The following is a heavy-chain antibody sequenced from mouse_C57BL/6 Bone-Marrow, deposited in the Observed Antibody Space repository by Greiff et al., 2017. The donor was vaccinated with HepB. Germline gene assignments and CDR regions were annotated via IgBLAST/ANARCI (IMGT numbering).Heavy chain of an antibody. CDR3: ARREFYGSWFAY. J-gene: IGHJ3*01. CDR2: IDPSDSYT. CDR1: GYTFTSYW. Sequence: QVQLQQPGAELVMPGASVKLSCKASGYTFTSYWMHWVKQRPGQGLEWIGEIDPSDSYTNYNQKFKGKSTLTVDKSSSTAYMQLSSLTSEDSAVYYCARREFYGSWFAYWGQGTLVTVSA. V-gene: IGHV1-69*01. D-gene: IGHD2-2*01.